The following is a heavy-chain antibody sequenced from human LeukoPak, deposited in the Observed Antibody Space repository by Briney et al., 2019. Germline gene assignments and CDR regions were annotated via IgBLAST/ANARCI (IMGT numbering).Heavy chain of an antibody. V-gene: IGHV3-21*01. CDR2: ISSSSSYI. CDR3: ARGTNTVMGVDN. D-gene: IGHD5-18*01. J-gene: IGHJ4*02. Sequence: GGSLRLSCAASGFTFSSYSMNWVRQAPGKGLEWVSSISSSSSYIYYADSVKGRFTISRDNAKNSLYLQMNSLRVEDTAVYYCARGTNTVMGVDNWGQGTLVTVSS. CDR1: GFTFSSYS.